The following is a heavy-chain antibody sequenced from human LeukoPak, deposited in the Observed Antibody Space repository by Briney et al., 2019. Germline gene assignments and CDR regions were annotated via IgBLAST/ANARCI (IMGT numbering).Heavy chain of an antibody. CDR2: MSHDGNSQ. CDR3: AKSIRFCSSSACFAGYYNYGLHV. J-gene: IGHJ6*01. Sequence: GGSLRLSCAASGFTFSSYGMHWVRQAPGKGLEWVAVMSHDGNSQYYADSVKGRFTISRDNSKNTLDLQMHRLRPEDTAVYYWAKSIRFCSSSACFAGYYNYGLHVWGQGTTVIVSS. V-gene: IGHV3-30*18. CDR1: GFTFSSYG. D-gene: IGHD2-2*01.